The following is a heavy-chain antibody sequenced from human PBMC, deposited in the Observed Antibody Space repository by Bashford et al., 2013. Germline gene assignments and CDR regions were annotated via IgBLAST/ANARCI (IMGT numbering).Heavy chain of an antibody. V-gene: IGHV4-59*10. CDR1: GGSFSGYY. CDR2: IYSNGIT. J-gene: IGHJ4*02. CDR3: EATFKTHTVMVDY. D-gene: IGHD5-24*01. Sequence: SETLSLTCAVYGGSFSGYYWSWIRQPAGKGLEWIGRIYSNGITNSNPSLTSRVTMSVDTSKNQFSLKLNSVTAADTAVYYCEATFKTHTVMVDYWGQGTLVTVSX.